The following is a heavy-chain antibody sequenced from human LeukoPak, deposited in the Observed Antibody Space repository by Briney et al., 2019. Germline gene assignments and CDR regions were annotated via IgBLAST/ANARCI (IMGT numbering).Heavy chain of an antibody. CDR2: INPNSGGT. V-gene: IGHV1-2*02. J-gene: IGHJ4*02. D-gene: IGHD3-16*02. Sequence: ASVKVSCKASGYTFTGYYMHWVRQAPGQGLEWMGWINPNSGGTNYAQKFQGRDTMTRDTSISTAYMELSRLRSDDTAVYYCARVMITFGGVIVPDLGSLDYWGQGTLVTVSS. CDR1: GYTFTGYY. CDR3: ARVMITFGGVIVPDLGSLDY.